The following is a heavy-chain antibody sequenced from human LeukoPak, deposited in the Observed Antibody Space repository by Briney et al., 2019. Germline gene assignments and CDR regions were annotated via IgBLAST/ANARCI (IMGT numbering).Heavy chain of an antibody. D-gene: IGHD6-19*01. CDR2: IYYSGST. CDR3: ARRWLVRNYFDY. V-gene: IGHV4-39*01. J-gene: IGHJ4*02. Sequence: PSETLSLTCTVSGGSISSSSYYWGWIRQPPGKGLEWIGSIYYSGSTYYNPSHKSRVTISVDTSKNQFSLKLSSVTAADTAVYYCARRWLVRNYFDYWGQGTLVTVSS. CDR1: GGSISSSSYY.